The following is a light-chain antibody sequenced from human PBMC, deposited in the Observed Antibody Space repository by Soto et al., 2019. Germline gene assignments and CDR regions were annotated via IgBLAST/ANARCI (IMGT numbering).Light chain of an antibody. CDR3: CSYAGSTSWV. V-gene: IGLV2-23*01. CDR2: DGS. CDR1: SSDVGSYNL. Sequence: QSVLTQPASVSGSPGQSITISCTGTSSDVGSYNLVSWYQQYPGKAPKLMIYDGSKRPSGVSTRFSGSKSGNTASLTISGLQAEDEADYYCCSYAGSTSWVFGGGTKLTVL. J-gene: IGLJ3*02.